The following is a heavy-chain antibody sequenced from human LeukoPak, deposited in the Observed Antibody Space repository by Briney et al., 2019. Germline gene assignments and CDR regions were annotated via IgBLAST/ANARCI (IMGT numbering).Heavy chain of an antibody. Sequence: PSETLSLTCAVYGGSFSGYYWSWIRQPPGKGLEWIGEINHSGSTNYNPSPKSRVTISVDTSKNQFSLKVSSVTAADTAVYYCARGVGYSTRFDPWGQGTLVTVSS. CDR3: ARGVGYSTRFDP. CDR2: INHSGST. J-gene: IGHJ5*02. CDR1: GGSFSGYY. V-gene: IGHV4-34*01. D-gene: IGHD5-18*01.